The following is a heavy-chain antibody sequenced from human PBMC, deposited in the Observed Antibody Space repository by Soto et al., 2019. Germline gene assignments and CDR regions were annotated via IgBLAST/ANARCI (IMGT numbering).Heavy chain of an antibody. Sequence: PRESLKISCKGSGYSFISYWNGWVRQMLGKGLEWMGIIYPGDSDTRYSPSFQGQVTISADKSISTAYLQWSSLKASDTAMYYCARQEGYYDSSGYKNLDAFDIWGQGTMVTVSS. CDR2: IYPGDSDT. V-gene: IGHV5-51*01. D-gene: IGHD3-22*01. J-gene: IGHJ3*02. CDR1: GYSFISYW. CDR3: ARQEGYYDSSGYKNLDAFDI.